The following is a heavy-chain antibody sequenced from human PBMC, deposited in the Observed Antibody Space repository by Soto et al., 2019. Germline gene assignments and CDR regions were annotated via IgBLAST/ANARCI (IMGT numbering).Heavy chain of an antibody. CDR1: GFTFSSYA. CDR2: IAYDGRNK. V-gene: IGHV3-30*04. J-gene: IGHJ4*02. CDR3: ARELERVFDY. D-gene: IGHD1-1*01. Sequence: QVQLVESGGGVVQPGRSLRLSCAASGFTFSSYAMHWVRQAPGKGLEWVAVIAYDGRNKYYADSVKGRFTISRYNSKNTLYLQMNILRIEDTAVYYCARELERVFDYWGQGTLITVSS.